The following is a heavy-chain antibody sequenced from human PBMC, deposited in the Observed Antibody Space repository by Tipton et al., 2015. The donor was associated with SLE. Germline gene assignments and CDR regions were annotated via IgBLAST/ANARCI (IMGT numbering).Heavy chain of an antibody. Sequence: TLSLTCAVYGGSFSGYYWSWIRQPPGKGLEWIGEINHSGNTNYNPSLKSRVTISVDTSKNQFSLKLSSVTAADTAVYYCAREPPRPDAFDIWGQGTMVTVSS. CDR1: GGSFSGYY. V-gene: IGHV4-34*01. J-gene: IGHJ3*02. CDR2: INHSGNT. CDR3: AREPPRPDAFDI.